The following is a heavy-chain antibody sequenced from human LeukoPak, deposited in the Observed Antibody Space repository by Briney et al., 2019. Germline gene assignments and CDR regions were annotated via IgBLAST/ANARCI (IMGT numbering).Heavy chain of an antibody. D-gene: IGHD6-13*01. Sequence: PGGSLRLSCAASGFTFSSYWMHWVRQAPGKGLVWVSRINSDGSSTSYADSVKGRFTISRDNAKNTLYLQMNSLRAEDTAVYYCARGLPGIAAAGDYYGMDVWGQGTTVTVSS. J-gene: IGHJ6*02. CDR3: ARGLPGIAAAGDYYGMDV. CDR2: INSDGSST. V-gene: IGHV3-74*01. CDR1: GFTFSSYW.